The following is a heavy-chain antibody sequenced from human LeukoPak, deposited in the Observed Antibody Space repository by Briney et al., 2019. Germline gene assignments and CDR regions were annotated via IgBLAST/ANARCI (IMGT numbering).Heavy chain of an antibody. Sequence: GGSLRLSCAASGFTFSSYGMSWVRQAPGKGLDWVSGINGRGGSTYYADSVKGRFTISRDNSKNTLYLQMNSLRAEDTAVYYCARDGRGNYYDSSGNDAFDIWGQGTMVTVSS. CDR3: ARDGRGNYYDSSGNDAFDI. CDR2: INGRGGST. J-gene: IGHJ3*02. V-gene: IGHV3-23*01. CDR1: GFTFSSYG. D-gene: IGHD3-22*01.